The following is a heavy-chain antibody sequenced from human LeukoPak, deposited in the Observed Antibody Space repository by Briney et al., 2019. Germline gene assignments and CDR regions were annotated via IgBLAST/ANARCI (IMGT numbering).Heavy chain of an antibody. CDR1: GGSISSGGYY. D-gene: IGHD3-22*01. J-gene: IGHJ3*02. CDR3: ARDRDRNYYDSSGFAFDI. Sequence: PSETLSLTCTVSGGSISSGGYYWSWIRQPPGKGLEWIGYIYHSGSTYYNPSLKSRVTISVDRSKNQFSLKLSSVTAADTAVYYCARDRDRNYYDSSGFAFDIWGQGTMVTVSS. CDR2: IYHSGST. V-gene: IGHV4-30-2*01.